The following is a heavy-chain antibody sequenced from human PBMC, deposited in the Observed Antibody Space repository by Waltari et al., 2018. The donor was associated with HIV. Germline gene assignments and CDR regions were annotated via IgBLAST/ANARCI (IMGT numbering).Heavy chain of an antibody. Sequence: QVQLVESGGGVVQPGRSLRLSCAASGFTFSSYAMHWVRQAPGKGLEWVAVISYDGINKYYADSVKGRFTISRDNSKNTLYLQMNSLRAEDTAVYYCARDPYYYDTTYGMDVWGQGTTVTVSS. CDR2: ISYDGINK. D-gene: IGHD3-22*01. J-gene: IGHJ6*02. CDR1: GFTFSSYA. V-gene: IGHV3-30-3*01. CDR3: ARDPYYYDTTYGMDV.